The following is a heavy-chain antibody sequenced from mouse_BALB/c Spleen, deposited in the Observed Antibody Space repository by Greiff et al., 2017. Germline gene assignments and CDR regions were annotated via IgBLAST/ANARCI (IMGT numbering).Heavy chain of an antibody. CDR2: ISYSGST. D-gene: IGHD1-1*01. V-gene: IGHV3-8*02. CDR3: ARYGYYGSSPYCDV. CDR1: GDSITSGY. J-gene: IGHJ1*01. Sequence: EVKLMESGPSLVKPSQTLSLTCSVTGDSITSGYWNWIRKFPGNKLEYMGYISYSGSTYYNPSLKSRISITRDTSKNQYYLQLNSVTTEDTATYYGARYGYYGSSPYCDVWGAGTTVTVSS.